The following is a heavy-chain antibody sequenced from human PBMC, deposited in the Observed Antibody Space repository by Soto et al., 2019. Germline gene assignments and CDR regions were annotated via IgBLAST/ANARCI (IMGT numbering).Heavy chain of an antibody. CDR1: GGTFSTYA. Sequence: SSVKVSCKAPGGTFSTYAISWVRQAPGQGLEWMGGIIPMFGTANYAQRFQDRVTITADESTNTVYMELSSLRSEDTAVYFCASGIQLWLRRINNGYSGWGQGTLVTVTS. CDR3: ASGIQLWLRRINNGYSG. D-gene: IGHD5-18*01. J-gene: IGHJ4*02. V-gene: IGHV1-69*13. CDR2: IIPMFGTA.